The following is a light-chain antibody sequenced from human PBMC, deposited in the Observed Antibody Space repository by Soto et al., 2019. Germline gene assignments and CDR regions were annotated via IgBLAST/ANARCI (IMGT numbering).Light chain of an antibody. J-gene: IGLJ2*01. Sequence: QSDLTQPPSASGSPGQSVTISCTGTSSDVGGYNYVSWYQQHPGKAPKLMIYEVSKRPSGVPDRFSGSKSGNTASLTVSGLQAEDEAAYYCSSYAGSNNFVVFGGGTKVTVL. CDR3: SSYAGSNNFVV. CDR2: EVS. V-gene: IGLV2-8*01. CDR1: SSDVGGYNY.